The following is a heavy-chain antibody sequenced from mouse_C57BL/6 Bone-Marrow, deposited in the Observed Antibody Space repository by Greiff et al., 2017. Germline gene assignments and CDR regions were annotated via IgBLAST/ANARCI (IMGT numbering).Heavy chain of an antibody. CDR3: TTTVVADYAMDY. V-gene: IGHV6-6*01. J-gene: IGHJ4*01. CDR1: GFTFSDAW. D-gene: IGHD1-1*01. Sequence: EVQGVESGGGLVQPGGSMKLSCAASGFTFSDAWMDWVRQSPEKGLEWVAEIRNKANNHATYYAESVKGRFTISRDDSKSSVYLQMNSLRAEDTGIYYCTTTVVADYAMDYWGQGTSVTVSS. CDR2: IRNKANNHAT.